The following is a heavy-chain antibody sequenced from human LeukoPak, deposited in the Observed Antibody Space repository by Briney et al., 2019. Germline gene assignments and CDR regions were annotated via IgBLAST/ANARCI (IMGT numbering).Heavy chain of an antibody. Sequence: GGSLRLSCAASGFTFSSYGMHWVRQAPGKGLEWVAFIRYDGSNKYYADSVKGRFTISRDNPKNTLYLQMNSLRAEDTAVYYCAKDRIAVAGYYYYYGMDVWGQGTTVTVSS. CDR3: AKDRIAVAGYYYYYGMDV. CDR1: GFTFSSYG. J-gene: IGHJ6*02. V-gene: IGHV3-30*02. D-gene: IGHD6-19*01. CDR2: IRYDGSNK.